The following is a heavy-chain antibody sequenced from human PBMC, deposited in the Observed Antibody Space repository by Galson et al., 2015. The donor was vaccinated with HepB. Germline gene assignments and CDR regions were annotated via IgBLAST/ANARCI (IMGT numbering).Heavy chain of an antibody. V-gene: IGHV3-48*02. D-gene: IGHD6-19*01. CDR1: GFTFSTYS. Sequence: SLRLSCAASGFTFSTYSMNWVRQAPGKGLEWVSYISSSTNTLYYTDSVQGRFTISRDNAKRSLYLQMNSLRDEDTAVYYCARSPEQPHQWWPVRPFDCWGQGTLVTVSS. J-gene: IGHJ4*02. CDR2: ISSSTNTL. CDR3: ARSPEQPHQWWPVRPFDC.